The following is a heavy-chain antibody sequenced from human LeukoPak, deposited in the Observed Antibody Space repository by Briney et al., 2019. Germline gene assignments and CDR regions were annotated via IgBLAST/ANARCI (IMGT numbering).Heavy chain of an antibody. J-gene: IGHJ3*01. Sequence: SETLSLTCTVSGGSISSSSYYWGWIRQPPGKGLEWMASTRPDGHTYTNSSLRNQLTISADMSRNEFSLKLNSLTAADTAVYYCARQVATKGEWAFDVWGQGTVVTVSS. CDR1: GGSISSSSYY. CDR2: TRPDGHT. D-gene: IGHD5-12*01. V-gene: IGHV4-39*01. CDR3: ARQVATKGEWAFDV.